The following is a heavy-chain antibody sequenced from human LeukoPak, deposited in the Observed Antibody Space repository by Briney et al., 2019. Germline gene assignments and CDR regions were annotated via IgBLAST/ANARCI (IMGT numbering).Heavy chain of an antibody. CDR2: ISYDGSNK. Sequence: GGSLRLSCAASGFTFNNYGMHWVRQAPGKGLEWVAVISYDGSNKYYADSVKGRFTISRDNSKNTLYLQMNSLRAEDTAVYYCARGHVKYSSSGDAFDIWGQGTMVTVSS. CDR3: ARGHVKYSSSGDAFDI. V-gene: IGHV3-30*19. J-gene: IGHJ3*02. CDR1: GFTFNNYG. D-gene: IGHD6-6*01.